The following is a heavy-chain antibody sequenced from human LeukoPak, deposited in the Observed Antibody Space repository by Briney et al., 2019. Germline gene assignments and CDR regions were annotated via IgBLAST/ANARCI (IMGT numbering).Heavy chain of an antibody. CDR3: ARVRGYCSTSTCQYYYYYLDV. CDR1: GYTVSSNY. CDR2: LYSDGTT. D-gene: IGHD2-2*01. Sequence: GGSLRLSCAVSGYTVSSNYISWVRQAPGKGLEWVSILYSDGTTYYADSVKGRFTISRDNSKNILYLQMNSLRAEDTAVYYCARVRGYCSTSTCQYYYYYLDVWGNGTTVTVSS. J-gene: IGHJ6*03. V-gene: IGHV3-66*02.